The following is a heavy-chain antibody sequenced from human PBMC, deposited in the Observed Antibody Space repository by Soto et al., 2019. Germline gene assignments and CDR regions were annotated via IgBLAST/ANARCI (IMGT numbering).Heavy chain of an antibody. J-gene: IGHJ5*02. D-gene: IGHD2-21*02. Sequence: QVQLQESGPGLVKPSQTLSLTCTVSGGSISSGDYYWSWIRQPPGKGLEWIGYIYYSGSTYYNPSLKSRVTISVDTSKNQFSLKLSSVTAADTAVYYCARGPVVVTAISLYAVVRGNWFDPWGQGTLVTVSS. CDR3: ARGPVVVTAISLYAVVRGNWFDP. CDR2: IYYSGST. CDR1: GGSISSGDYY. V-gene: IGHV4-30-4*01.